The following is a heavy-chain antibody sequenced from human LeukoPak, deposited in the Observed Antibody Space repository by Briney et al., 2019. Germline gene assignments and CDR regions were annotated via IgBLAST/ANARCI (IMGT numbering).Heavy chain of an antibody. CDR2: ISSSGSTI. CDR1: GFTFSDYY. Sequence: GGSLRLSCAASGFTFSDYYMSWIRQAPGKGLEWVSYISSSGSTIYYADSVKGRFTISRDNAKNSLYLQMNSLRAEDTAVSYCATESDIVVVPAAIWGQGTLVTVSS. J-gene: IGHJ4*02. V-gene: IGHV3-11*04. CDR3: ATESDIVVVPAAI. D-gene: IGHD2-2*01.